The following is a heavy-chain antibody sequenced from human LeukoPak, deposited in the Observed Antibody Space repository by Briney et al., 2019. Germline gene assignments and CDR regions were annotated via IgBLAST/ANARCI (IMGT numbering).Heavy chain of an antibody. CDR2: MNPNSGNT. V-gene: IGHV1-8*01. CDR3: ARVPTYYDFWSGYASYYYYMDV. J-gene: IGHJ6*03. D-gene: IGHD3-3*01. Sequence: ASVKVSCKASGYTFTSYDINWVRQATGHGLEWMGWMNPNSGNTGYAQKFQGRVTMTRNTSISTAYMELSSLRSEDTAVYYCARVPTYYDFWSGYASYYYYMDVWGKGTTVTVSS. CDR1: GYTFTSYD.